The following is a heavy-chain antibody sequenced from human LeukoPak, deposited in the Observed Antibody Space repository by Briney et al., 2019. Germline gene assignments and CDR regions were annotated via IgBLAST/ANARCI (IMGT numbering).Heavy chain of an antibody. D-gene: IGHD3-16*01. CDR2: IYSGGST. Sequence: GGSLRLSCAASGFTVSSNYMSWVRQAPGKGLEWVSVIYSGGSTYYADSVKGRFTISRDNSKNTLYLQMNSLRAEDTAVYYCARGGVSTDYYYYYMEVWGKGTTVTVSS. CDR3: ARGGVSTDYYYYYMEV. J-gene: IGHJ6*03. CDR1: GFTVSSNY. V-gene: IGHV3-66*02.